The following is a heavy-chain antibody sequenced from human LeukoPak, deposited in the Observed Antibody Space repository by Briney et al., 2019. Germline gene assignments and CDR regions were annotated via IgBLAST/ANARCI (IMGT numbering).Heavy chain of an antibody. CDR1: GGSLSSDGYY. J-gene: IGHJ3*02. CDR2: IYCSGST. D-gene: IGHD3-10*01. Sequence: PSQTLSLTCPVSGGSLSSDGYYWSWPPQHPGKGLVWLGYIYCSGSTYYNPALKSRVTISVDTSKNQFSLKLSSVTAADTAVYYCARDKVRGPGAFDIWGQGTMVTVSS. CDR3: ARDKVRGPGAFDI. V-gene: IGHV4-31*03.